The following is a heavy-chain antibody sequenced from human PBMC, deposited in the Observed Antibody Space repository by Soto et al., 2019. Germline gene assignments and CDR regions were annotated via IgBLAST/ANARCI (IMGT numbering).Heavy chain of an antibody. CDR3: ARVPKGVVVAANDY. CDR2: VSRSGSSI. Sequence: QVQLVESGGGLVKPGGSLRLSCAASGFTFSDHFMSWIRQAPGQGLEWVSYVSRSGSSIYYADSVKGRFTISRDNAKNLLYLQMNSLRAEDTAVYYCARVPKGVVVAANDYWGQGSLVTVSS. D-gene: IGHD2-15*01. V-gene: IGHV3-11*01. J-gene: IGHJ4*02. CDR1: GFTFSDHF.